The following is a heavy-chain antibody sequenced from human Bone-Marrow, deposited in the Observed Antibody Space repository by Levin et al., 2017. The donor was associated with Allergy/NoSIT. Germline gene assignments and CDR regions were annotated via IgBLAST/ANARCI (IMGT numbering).Heavy chain of an antibody. V-gene: IGHV3-66*01. CDR3: VRGPGGKGFDY. D-gene: IGHD4-23*01. CDR1: GFSVSGFS. Sequence: GESLKISCAVSGFSVSGFSMNWVRQAPGKGPEWVSVVYSATTGSSTYYADSVKGRATISRDNSKNTLSLQMNSLRVEDTAIYYCVRGPGGKGFDYWGQGTLVTVSA. CDR2: VYSATTGSST. J-gene: IGHJ4*02.